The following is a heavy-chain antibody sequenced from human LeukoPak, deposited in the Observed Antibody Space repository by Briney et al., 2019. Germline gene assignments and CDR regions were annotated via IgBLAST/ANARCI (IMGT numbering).Heavy chain of an antibody. CDR2: LNWNGGTT. J-gene: IGHJ6*02. CDR3: ARDPKQGRDRDFYYYYNMDV. CDR1: GFKFDDYG. Sequence: GGSLRLSCAPSGFKFDDYGMSWVRHAPGKGLEWVAGLNWNGGTTGYADSVKGRFTISRDNAKNSLYLQMNSLRAEDTALYYCARDPKQGRDRDFYYYYNMDVWGQGTTVTVSS. D-gene: IGHD5-24*01. V-gene: IGHV3-20*04.